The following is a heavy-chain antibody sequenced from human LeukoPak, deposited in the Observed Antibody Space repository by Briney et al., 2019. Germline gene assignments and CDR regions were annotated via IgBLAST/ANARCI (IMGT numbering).Heavy chain of an antibody. Sequence: GASVKVSCKASGYTFTGYYMHWVRQAPGQGLEWMGWINPNSGGTNYAQKFQGRVTTTRDTSISTAYMELSRLRSDDTAVYYCARDGLERDGYNYAFYYFDYWGQGTLVTVSS. CDR2: INPNSGGT. D-gene: IGHD5-24*01. V-gene: IGHV1-2*02. J-gene: IGHJ4*02. CDR1: GYTFTGYY. CDR3: ARDGLERDGYNYAFYYFDY.